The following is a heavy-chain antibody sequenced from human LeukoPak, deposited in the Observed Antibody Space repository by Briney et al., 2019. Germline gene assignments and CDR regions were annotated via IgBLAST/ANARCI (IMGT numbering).Heavy chain of an antibody. CDR1: GFSFSSYA. CDR3: AKDRPMIVVVTYYFDY. Sequence: PGGSLRLSCAASGFSFSSYAMSWVRQAPGKGLEWVSGISGSGGSTYYADFVKGRFTISRDNSKNTLYLQMNSLRAEDTAVYYCAKDRPMIVVVTYYFDYWGQGTLVTVSS. J-gene: IGHJ4*02. D-gene: IGHD3-22*01. CDR2: ISGSGGST. V-gene: IGHV3-23*01.